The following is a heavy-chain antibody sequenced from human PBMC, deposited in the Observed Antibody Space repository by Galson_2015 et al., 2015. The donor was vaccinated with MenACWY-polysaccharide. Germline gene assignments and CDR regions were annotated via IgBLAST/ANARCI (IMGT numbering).Heavy chain of an antibody. Sequence: SLRLSCAASGFTFSSYWMNWVRQAPGKGLEWVSCIISDGSSTSYADSVRGRFTISRDNAKNMLHLQMNGLRGEDTAVYYCPRETQDSASYGGDWGQGTLVTVSS. CDR1: GFTFSSYW. CDR2: IISDGSST. J-gene: IGHJ4*02. CDR3: PRETQDSASYGGD. V-gene: IGHV3-74*01. D-gene: IGHD1-26*01.